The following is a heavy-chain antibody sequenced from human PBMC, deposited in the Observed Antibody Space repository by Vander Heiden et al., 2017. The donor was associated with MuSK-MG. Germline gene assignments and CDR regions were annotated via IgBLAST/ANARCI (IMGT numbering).Heavy chain of an antibody. Sequence: EVQPVESGGGLVQPGGSLRPPCAASGFTFSSHDMHWVRQATGKGLEWVSAIGTAGDTYYPGSVKGRFTISRENAKKSLYLQMNSLRAGDTAVYYCARVGSGSPQGDWYFDLWGRGTLVTVSS. CDR2: IGTAGDT. V-gene: IGHV3-13*01. CDR3: ARVGSGSPQGDWYFDL. D-gene: IGHD3-10*01. J-gene: IGHJ2*01. CDR1: GFTFSSHD.